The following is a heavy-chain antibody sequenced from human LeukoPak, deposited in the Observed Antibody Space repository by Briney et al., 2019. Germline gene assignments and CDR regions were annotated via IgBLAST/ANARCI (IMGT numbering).Heavy chain of an antibody. CDR1: GSPFSNYD. J-gene: IGHJ6*02. CDR2: IDTVGNT. D-gene: IGHD1-26*01. CDR3: IRIRTREHQYGMDV. V-gene: IGHV3-13*01. Sequence: PGGSLRLSCGASGSPFSNYDMHWVRQAPGKGLDWVSAIDTVGNTYYSGSVKGRFTISRENAQNSLFLQMNSLRDGDTALYYCIRIRTREHQYGMDVWGQGTTVTVSS.